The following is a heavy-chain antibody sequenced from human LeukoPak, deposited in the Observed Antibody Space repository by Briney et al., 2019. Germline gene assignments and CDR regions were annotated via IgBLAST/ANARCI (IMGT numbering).Heavy chain of an antibody. CDR3: ARTIVYYYDSSGYHFDY. D-gene: IGHD3-22*01. CDR2: INPNSGGT. Sequence: ASVKVSCKASGYTFTGYYMHWVRQAPGQGREWMGWINPNSGGTNYAQKFQGWVTMTRDTSISTAYMELSRLRSDDTAVYYCARTIVYYYDSSGYHFDYWGQGTLVTVSS. J-gene: IGHJ4*02. V-gene: IGHV1-2*04. CDR1: GYTFTGYY.